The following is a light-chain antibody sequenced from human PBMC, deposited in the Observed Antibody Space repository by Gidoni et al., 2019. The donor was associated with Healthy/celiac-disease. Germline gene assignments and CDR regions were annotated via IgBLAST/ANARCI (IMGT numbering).Light chain of an antibody. Sequence: YVLTQPPSVSVAPGKTARITCGGHNMGSQSVHWYQQKPGQAPVLVVYDDSDRPSVIPDRFSGSNSGNTSTLTISSVEAGDEADYYCQVWDRSSDHVVFGGGTKLTVL. CDR2: DDS. CDR3: QVWDRSSDHVV. CDR1: NMGSQS. J-gene: IGLJ2*01. V-gene: IGLV3-21*03.